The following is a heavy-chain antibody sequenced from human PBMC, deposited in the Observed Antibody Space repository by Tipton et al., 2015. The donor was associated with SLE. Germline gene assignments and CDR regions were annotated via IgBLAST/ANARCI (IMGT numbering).Heavy chain of an antibody. J-gene: IGHJ4*02. D-gene: IGHD2-21*01. CDR2: IRSKAYGGTT. Sequence: SLRLSCTASGFTFGDYAMSWVRQAPGKGLEWVGFIRSKAYGGTTEYAASVEGRFTISRDDSKSIAYLQMNSLKTEDTAVYYCTRDQGTGGGDYHYFDYWGQGTLVTVSS. CDR3: TRDQGTGGGDYHYFDY. CDR1: GFTFGDYA. V-gene: IGHV3-49*04.